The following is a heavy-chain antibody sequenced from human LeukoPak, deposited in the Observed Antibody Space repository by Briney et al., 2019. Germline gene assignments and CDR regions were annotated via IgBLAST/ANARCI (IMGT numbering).Heavy chain of an antibody. D-gene: IGHD3-22*01. CDR1: GFTFSSYS. CDR2: ISSSSSYI. V-gene: IGHV3-21*01. Sequence: GGSLRLSCAASGFTFSSYSMNWVRQAPGKGLEWVSSISSSSSYIYYADSVKGRFTISRDNAKNSLYLQMNSLRAEDTAVYYCARVVTRVYYDSSGPDYWGQGTLVTVSS. J-gene: IGHJ4*02. CDR3: ARVVTRVYYDSSGPDY.